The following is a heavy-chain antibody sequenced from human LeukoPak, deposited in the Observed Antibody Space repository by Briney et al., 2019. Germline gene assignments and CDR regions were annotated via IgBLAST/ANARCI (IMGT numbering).Heavy chain of an antibody. D-gene: IGHD3-9*01. CDR1: GFTFSSYS. CDR3: AKDQVDILTGYSAHYYYYGMDV. V-gene: IGHV3-30*18. J-gene: IGHJ6*02. Sequence: GGSLRLSCAASGFTFSSYSIHWVRQAPGKGLEWVTVISADGRTQYYSDSVKGRFTISRDNSLNTLYLQMNSLRAEDTAVYYCAKDQVDILTGYSAHYYYYGMDVWGQGTTATVSS. CDR2: ISADGRTQ.